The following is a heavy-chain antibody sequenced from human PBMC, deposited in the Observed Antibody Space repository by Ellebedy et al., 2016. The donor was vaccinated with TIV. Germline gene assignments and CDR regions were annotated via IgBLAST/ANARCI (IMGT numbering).Heavy chain of an antibody. V-gene: IGHV3-48*01. J-gene: IGHJ4*02. Sequence: GESLKISCVASGCTFGKYGMNWVRQAPGKGLEWVSYISGSSNTKYYADSVKGRFTISRDNSKNTLYLQMNSLRAEDTAVYYCAPGSYSYGFYWGQGTLVTVSS. D-gene: IGHD5-18*01. CDR2: ISGSSNTK. CDR1: GCTFGKYG. CDR3: APGSYSYGFY.